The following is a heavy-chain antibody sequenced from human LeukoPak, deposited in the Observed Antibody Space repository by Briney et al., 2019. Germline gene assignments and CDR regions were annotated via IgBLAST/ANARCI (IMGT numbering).Heavy chain of an antibody. V-gene: IGHV1-2*04. J-gene: IGHJ4*02. D-gene: IGHD1-26*01. Sequence: ASVKVSCKASGYTFTRYAMNWVRQAPGQGLEWMGWINPNSGGTNYAQKFQGWVTMTRDTSISTAYMELSRLRSDDTAVYYCARGSGSYFQIFDYWGQGTLVTVSS. CDR1: GYTFTRYA. CDR2: INPNSGGT. CDR3: ARGSGSYFQIFDY.